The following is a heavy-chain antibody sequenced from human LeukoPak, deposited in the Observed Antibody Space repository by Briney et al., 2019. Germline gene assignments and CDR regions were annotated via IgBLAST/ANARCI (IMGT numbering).Heavy chain of an antibody. CDR1: GGSISSYY. J-gene: IGHJ5*02. Sequence: SETLSLTCTVSGGSISSYYWSWIRQPPGKGLEWIGYIYCSGSTNYNPALKSRVTISVDTSKNQFSLKLSSVTAADTAVYYCAREAGYYDSSGYYRSSWFDPWGQGTLVTVSS. CDR3: AREAGYYDSSGYYRSSWFDP. CDR2: IYCSGST. D-gene: IGHD3-22*01. V-gene: IGHV4-59*01.